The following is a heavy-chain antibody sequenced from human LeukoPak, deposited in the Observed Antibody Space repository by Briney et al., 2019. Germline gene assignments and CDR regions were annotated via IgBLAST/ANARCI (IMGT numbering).Heavy chain of an antibody. CDR2: SYYSGST. D-gene: IGHD6-19*01. Sequence: SETLSLTCSVSGGSISSYYWSWIRQPPGKGLEWIGYSYYSGSTNYNPSLKSRVTISVDTSKNQFSLKLSSVTAADTAVYYCARTYSSGWYGYYFDYWGQGTLVTVSS. CDR1: GGSISSYY. V-gene: IGHV4-59*01. CDR3: ARTYSSGWYGYYFDY. J-gene: IGHJ4*02.